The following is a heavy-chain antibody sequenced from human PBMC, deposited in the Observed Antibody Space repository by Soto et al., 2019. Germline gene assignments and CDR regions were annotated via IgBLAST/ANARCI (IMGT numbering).Heavy chain of an antibody. J-gene: IGHJ3*02. CDR3: ARTIVVGEACAFDI. CDR2: IITILGIA. Sequence: QVQLVQSGAEVKKPGSSVKVSCKASGGTFSSYTISWVRQAPGQGLEWMGRIITILGIANYAQKFQGRVTXXAXKXTGTAYMELSSLRSEDTAVYYCARTIVVGEACAFDIWGQGTMVTVSS. D-gene: IGHD2-15*01. CDR1: GGTFSSYT. V-gene: IGHV1-69*02.